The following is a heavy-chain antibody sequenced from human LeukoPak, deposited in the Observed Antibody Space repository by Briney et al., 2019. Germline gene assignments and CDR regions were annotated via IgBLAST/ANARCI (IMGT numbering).Heavy chain of an antibody. CDR3: ARQESRNYQYEGLDY. D-gene: IGHD3-16*01. CDR2: ISYNGGRK. Sequence: GRSLRLSCAASGFSFSTYSMHWVRQAPGKGLEWVALISYNGGRKDYADSVKGRFTIDRDNSKNTVYLQINSLRPDDTGIYSCARQESRNYQYEGLDYWGQGNLVTVSS. J-gene: IGHJ4*02. CDR1: GFSFSTYS. V-gene: IGHV3-30*04.